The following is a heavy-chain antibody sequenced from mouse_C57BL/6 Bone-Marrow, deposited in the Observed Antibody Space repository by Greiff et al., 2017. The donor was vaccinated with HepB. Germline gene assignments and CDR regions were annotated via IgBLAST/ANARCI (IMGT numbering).Heavy chain of an antibody. CDR3: ARRSGAVYYYAVDY. D-gene: IGHD3-2*02. J-gene: IGHJ4*01. V-gene: IGHV14-3*01. CDR1: GFNFKNSY. CDR2: IDPANGNT. Sequence: VQLKESVAELVRPGASVKLSCTASGFNFKNSYMPWVKQRPEQGLEWIGRIDPANGNTKYAPKFKGKTTITADTTSNAAYLQLSSLTSDDTAIYYCARRSGAVYYYAVDYWGQGTSVTVSS.